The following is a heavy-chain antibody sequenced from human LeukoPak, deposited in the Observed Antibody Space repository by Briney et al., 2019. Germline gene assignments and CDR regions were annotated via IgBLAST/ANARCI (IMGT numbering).Heavy chain of an antibody. CDR1: GFSLRTSGVG. CDR2: IYWDDDK. CDR3: ARQGQYGSGDYYFDY. Sequence: SGPTLVNPTPTLTLTCTFSGFSLRTSGVGVGWIRQPPGKALEWLALIYWDDDKRYSPALKSRLTITKDTTKNQVVLKMTNMDPVDTATYYCARQGQYGSGDYYFDYWGQGTLVTVSS. D-gene: IGHD3-10*01. V-gene: IGHV2-5*02. J-gene: IGHJ4*02.